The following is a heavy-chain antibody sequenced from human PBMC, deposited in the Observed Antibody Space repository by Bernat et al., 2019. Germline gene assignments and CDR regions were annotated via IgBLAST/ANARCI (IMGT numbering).Heavy chain of an antibody. Sequence: EVQLLESGGGLVQPGGSLRLSCAASGFTFSSYAMSWVRQAPGKGLEWVSAISGSGGSTYYADSVKGRFTISRDNSKNTLYLQMNSLRAEDTAVYYCARFDFWSGYYNYWGQGTLVTVSS. CDR1: GFTFSSYA. CDR2: ISGSGGST. V-gene: IGHV3-23*01. CDR3: ARFDFWSGYYNY. D-gene: IGHD3-3*01. J-gene: IGHJ4*02.